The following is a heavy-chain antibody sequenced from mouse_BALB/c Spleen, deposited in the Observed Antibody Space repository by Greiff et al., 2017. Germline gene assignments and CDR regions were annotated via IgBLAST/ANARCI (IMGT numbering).Heavy chain of an antibody. Sequence: EVKLMESGPGLVKPSQSLSLTCSVTGYSITSGYYWNWIRQFPGNKLEWMGYISYDGSNNYNPSLKNRISITRDTSKNQFFLKLNSVTTEDTATYYCATEEVRHGYYAMDYWGQGTSVTVSS. CDR2: ISYDGSN. CDR3: ATEEVRHGYYAMDY. V-gene: IGHV3-6*02. J-gene: IGHJ4*01. CDR1: GYSITSGYY. D-gene: IGHD2-14*01.